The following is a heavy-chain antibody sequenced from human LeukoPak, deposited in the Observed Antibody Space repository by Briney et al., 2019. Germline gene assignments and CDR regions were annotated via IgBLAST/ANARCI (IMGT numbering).Heavy chain of an antibody. D-gene: IGHD3-22*01. Sequence: SVKVSCKASGGTFSSYAISWVRQAPGQGLEGMGGIIPIFGTANYAQKFQGRVTITTDESTSTAYMELSSLRSEDTAVYYCARGSARYYYDSPDIWGQGTMVTVSS. V-gene: IGHV1-69*05. CDR3: ARGSARYYYDSPDI. J-gene: IGHJ3*02. CDR2: IIPIFGTA. CDR1: GGTFSSYA.